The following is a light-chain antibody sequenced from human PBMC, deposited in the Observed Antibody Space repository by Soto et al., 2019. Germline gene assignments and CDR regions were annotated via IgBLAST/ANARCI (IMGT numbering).Light chain of an antibody. Sequence: VLTQSPGTLSLSSGGGATLSCRASPSVGSSYLAWYQQKPGQAPRLLIYGAFRRATGIPDRFSGSGSGTDFTLTISRLEPEDFAVYYCQQYGSSLPWTFGQGTKV. CDR2: GAF. V-gene: IGKV3-20*01. CDR1: PSVGSSY. J-gene: IGKJ1*01. CDR3: QQYGSSLPWT.